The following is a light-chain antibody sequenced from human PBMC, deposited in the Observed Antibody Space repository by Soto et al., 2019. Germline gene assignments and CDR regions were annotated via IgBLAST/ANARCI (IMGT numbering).Light chain of an antibody. Sequence: EIVLTQSPATLSLSPGERATLSCRASQSVSSYLAWYQQKPGQAPRLLIYDASNRATGIPARFSGSGSGTEFALTISSLGPEDFAVYYCQQRSNWPLYTFGHVTKLEIK. CDR2: DAS. CDR3: QQRSNWPLYT. J-gene: IGKJ2*01. CDR1: QSVSSY. V-gene: IGKV3-11*01.